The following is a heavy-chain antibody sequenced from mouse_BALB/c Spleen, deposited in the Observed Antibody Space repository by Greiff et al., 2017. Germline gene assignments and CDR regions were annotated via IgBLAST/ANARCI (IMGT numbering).Heavy chain of an antibody. V-gene: IGHV3-2*02. CDR1: GYSITSDYA. CDR2: ISYSGST. CDR3: ARGDYRYDDWYFDV. D-gene: IGHD2-14*01. J-gene: IGHJ1*01. Sequence: ESGPGLVKPSQSLSLTCTVTGYSITSDYAWNWIRQFPGNKLEWMGYISYSGSTSYNPSLKSRISITRDTSKNQFFLQLNSVTTEDTATYYCARGDYRYDDWYFDVWGAGTTVTVSS.